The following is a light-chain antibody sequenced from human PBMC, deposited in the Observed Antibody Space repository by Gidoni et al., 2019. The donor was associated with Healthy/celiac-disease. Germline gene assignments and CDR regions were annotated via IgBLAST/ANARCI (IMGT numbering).Light chain of an antibody. CDR2: AAS. J-gene: IGKJ5*01. CDR1: QSISSY. Sequence: DIQMTQSPSSLSASVGDRVTITCRASQSISSYLNWYQQKPGKTPELLIYAASSLQSRVPSRFSGSGSGTDFTLTISSLQPDDFATYFCQQSYSTPITFGQGTRLEIK. CDR3: QQSYSTPIT. V-gene: IGKV1-39*01.